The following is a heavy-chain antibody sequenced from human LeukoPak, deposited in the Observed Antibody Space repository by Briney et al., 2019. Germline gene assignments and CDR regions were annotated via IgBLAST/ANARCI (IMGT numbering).Heavy chain of an antibody. J-gene: IGHJ4*02. CDR1: GGSISSSSYY. CDR2: IYYSGST. CDR3: ASDGVVVPAANVGSYYFDY. Sequence: SETLSLTCTVSGGSISSSSYYWGWIRQPPGKGLEWIGSIYYSGSTYYNPSLKSRVTISVDTSKNQFSLKLSSVTAADTAVYYCASDGVVVPAANVGSYYFDYWGQGTLVTVSS. V-gene: IGHV4-39*01. D-gene: IGHD2-2*01.